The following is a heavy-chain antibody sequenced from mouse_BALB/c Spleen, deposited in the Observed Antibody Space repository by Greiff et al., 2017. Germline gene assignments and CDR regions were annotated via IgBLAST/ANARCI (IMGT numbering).Heavy chain of an antibody. CDR3: ARGDSAAWYFDV. D-gene: IGHD2-12*01. Sequence: EVMLVESGGGLVQPGGSRKLSCAASGFTFSSFGMHWVRQAPEKGLEWVAYISSGSSSTYYADTVKGRFTISRDNPKNTLFLQMTSLRSEDTAMYYCARGDSAAWYFDVWGAGTTVTVSS. CDR2: ISSGSSST. V-gene: IGHV5-17*02. J-gene: IGHJ1*01. CDR1: GFTFSSFG.